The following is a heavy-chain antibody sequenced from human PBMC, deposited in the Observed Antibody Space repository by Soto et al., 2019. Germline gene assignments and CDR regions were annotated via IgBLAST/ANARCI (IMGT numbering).Heavy chain of an antibody. Sequence: ASVKVSCKVSGYTFTSYAMHWVRQAPGQRLEWMGWINAGNGNTKYSQKFQGRVTITRDTSASTAYMELSSLRSEDTAVYYCARRAPEGGYYDYSGKGTLVTVSS. CDR3: ARRAPEGGYYDY. V-gene: IGHV1-3*01. CDR1: GYTFTSYA. CDR2: INAGNGNT. J-gene: IGHJ4*02. D-gene: IGHD3-22*01.